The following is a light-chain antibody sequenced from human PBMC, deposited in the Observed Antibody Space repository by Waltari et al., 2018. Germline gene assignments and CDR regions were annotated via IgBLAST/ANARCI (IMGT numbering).Light chain of an antibody. J-gene: IGLJ3*02. Sequence: QSALTQPASVSGSPGQSITISCTGTTSDVGGYTYVPWYQQSPGKAPKLMIYEVSNRPSGVSSRFSGSKSGNTASLTISGLLAEDEADYYCSSHTSSSTHVMFGGGTRVTVL. CDR1: TSDVGGYTY. CDR3: SSHTSSSTHVM. CDR2: EVS. V-gene: IGLV2-14*01.